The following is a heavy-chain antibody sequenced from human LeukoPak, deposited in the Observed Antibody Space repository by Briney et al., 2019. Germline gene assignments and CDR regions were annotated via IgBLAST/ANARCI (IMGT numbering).Heavy chain of an antibody. V-gene: IGHV3-7*01. CDR2: IKQGEGDK. CDR3: ARGGLFGTLDY. J-gene: IGHJ4*02. CDR1: GFTFSDSS. D-gene: IGHD3-3*01. Sequence: GGSLRLSCVASGFTFSDSSMGWVRQAPGKGLEWLANIKQGEGDKFYLESVMGRFTISRDNGNNSLFLQLTSLRVEDTAVYYCARGGLFGTLDYWGQGARVTVS.